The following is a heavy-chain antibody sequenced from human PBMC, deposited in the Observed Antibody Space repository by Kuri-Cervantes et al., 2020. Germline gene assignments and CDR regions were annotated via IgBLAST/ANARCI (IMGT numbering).Heavy chain of an antibody. V-gene: IGHV4-34*01. CDR1: GGSFSGYY. D-gene: IGHD1-26*01. CDR3: ARHELVGATNWYFDL. Sequence: GSLRLSCAVYGGSFSGYYWSWIRQPPGKGLEWIGEINHSGSTDYNPSLKSRVTISVDTSKNQFSLKLSSVTAADTAVYYCARHELVGATNWYFDLWGRGTLVTVSS. J-gene: IGHJ2*01. CDR2: INHSGST.